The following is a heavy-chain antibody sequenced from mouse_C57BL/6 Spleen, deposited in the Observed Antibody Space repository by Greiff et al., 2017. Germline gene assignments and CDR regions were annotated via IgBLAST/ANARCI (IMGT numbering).Heavy chain of an antibody. D-gene: IGHD2-12*01. Sequence: QVQLQQPGAELVRPGASVKLSCKASGYTFTSYWMHWVKQRPGQGLEWIGEIDPSDSDTNYNQKFKGKATLTVDKSSSTAYMQLSSLTSEDSAVYYCARNGYCSSLDYWGQGTTLTVSS. CDR1: GYTFTSYW. CDR2: IDPSDSDT. V-gene: IGHV1-69*02. J-gene: IGHJ2*01. CDR3: ARNGYCSSLDY.